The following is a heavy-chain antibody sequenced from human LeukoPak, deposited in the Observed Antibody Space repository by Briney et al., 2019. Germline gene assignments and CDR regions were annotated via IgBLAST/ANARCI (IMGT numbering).Heavy chain of an antibody. D-gene: IGHD6-19*01. CDR1: GFTFGDYA. J-gene: IGHJ4*02. Sequence: GGSLRLSCTASGFTFGDYAMSLFRQAPGKGLEWVGFIRGKAYGGTTEYAASVKGRFTISRDDSKSIAYLQMNSLKTEDTAVYYCTKYSSGWYWGQGTLVTVSS. CDR3: TKYSSGWY. V-gene: IGHV3-49*03. CDR2: IRGKAYGGTT.